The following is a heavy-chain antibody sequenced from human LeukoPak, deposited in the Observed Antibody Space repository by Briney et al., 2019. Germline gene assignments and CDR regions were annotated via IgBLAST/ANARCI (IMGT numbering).Heavy chain of an antibody. V-gene: IGHV1-24*01. J-gene: IGHJ3*02. CDR1: GYTLTELS. CDR3: ATANIVAESMDAFDI. CDR2: FDPEDGET. D-gene: IGHD5-12*01. Sequence: ASVKVSCKVSGYTLTELSMHWVRQAPGKGLEWMGGFDPEDGETIYAQKFQDRVTMTEDTSTDTAYMELSSLRSEDTAVYYCATANIVAESMDAFDIWGQGTMVTVSS.